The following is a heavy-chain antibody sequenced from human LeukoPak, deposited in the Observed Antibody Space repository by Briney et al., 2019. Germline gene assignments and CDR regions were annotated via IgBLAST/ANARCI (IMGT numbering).Heavy chain of an antibody. J-gene: IGHJ5*02. Sequence: SQTLSLTCAISGDSVSSNSVTWNWIRQSPSRGLEWLGRTYYRSTWYNDYAVSVRGQITVNPDTSKNQFSLHLNSVTPEDTAVYYCARRLTQYDCFDPWGQGILVTVSS. CDR3: ARRLTQYDCFDP. D-gene: IGHD2-2*01. CDR2: TYYRSTWYN. CDR1: GDSVSSNSVT. V-gene: IGHV6-1*01.